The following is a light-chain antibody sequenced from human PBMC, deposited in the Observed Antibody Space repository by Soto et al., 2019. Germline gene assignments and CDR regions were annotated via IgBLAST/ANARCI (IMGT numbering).Light chain of an antibody. CDR3: QKYYNDYT. Sequence: DIVMTQSPDSLAVSLGERATINCRSSQNILYSPNNKTYVAWYQQKPGQPPKLLIYWASTRDSGVPDRFSGSRSATDYTLTIICLQAEDLAVYYCQKYYNDYTFGQGTKLEIK. CDR1: QNILYSPNNKTY. V-gene: IGKV4-1*01. J-gene: IGKJ2*01. CDR2: WAS.